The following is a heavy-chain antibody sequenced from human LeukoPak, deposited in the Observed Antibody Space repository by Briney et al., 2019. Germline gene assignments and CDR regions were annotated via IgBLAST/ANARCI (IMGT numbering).Heavy chain of an antibody. CDR2: ISYNSNRI. Sequence: GRSLRLSCAASGFTFYAYSMHWVRQAPGKGLEWVSGISYNSNRIDYADSVKGRFTISRDNAKRSLYLQMNGLTTEDTAFYYCAKVGNQWGEYDHWGQGVLVTVSS. V-gene: IGHV3-9*01. CDR1: GFTFYAYS. D-gene: IGHD3-10*01. CDR3: AKVGNQWGEYDH. J-gene: IGHJ4*02.